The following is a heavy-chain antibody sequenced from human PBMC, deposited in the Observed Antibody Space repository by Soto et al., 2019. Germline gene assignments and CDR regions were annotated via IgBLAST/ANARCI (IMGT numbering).Heavy chain of an antibody. Sequence: PGGSLRLSCTASGFTFSTSAMSWVRQAPGRALEWVSGISGSGAGTYYADSVKGRFTISRDNSKNTLYLQMSGLRAEDAAVYYCAKGPTVFGAVISFDYYYGMYVWGQGTPVTVSS. CDR3: AKGPTVFGAVISFDYYYGMYV. CDR2: ISGSGAGT. D-gene: IGHD3-3*01. J-gene: IGHJ6*02. V-gene: IGHV3-23*01. CDR1: GFTFSTSA.